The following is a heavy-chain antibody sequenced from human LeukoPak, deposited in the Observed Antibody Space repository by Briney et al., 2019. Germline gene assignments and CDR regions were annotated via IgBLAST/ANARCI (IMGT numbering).Heavy chain of an antibody. CDR2: INIDGGTT. CDR3: ARDPNGNWWFDP. J-gene: IGHJ5*02. CDR1: GFTFSSYW. Sequence: GGSLRLSCAASGFTFSSYWMHWVRQASGKGLVWVSRINIDGGTTTYVDSVKGRFTISRDNAKNMLYLQMNSLRAEDTAVYYCARDPNGNWWFDPWGQGTLVTVSS. V-gene: IGHV3-74*01. D-gene: IGHD1-1*01.